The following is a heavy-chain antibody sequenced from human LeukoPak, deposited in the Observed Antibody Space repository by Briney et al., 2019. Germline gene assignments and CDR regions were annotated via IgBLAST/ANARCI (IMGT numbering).Heavy chain of an antibody. CDR2: VNPNSGGT. D-gene: IGHD6-13*01. CDR3: ARGRSGIAAAALEYFQH. V-gene: IGHV1-2*02. CDR1: GYTFTSYA. Sequence: ASVKVSCKASGYTFTSYAMNWVRQAPGQGLEWMGWVNPNSGGTNYAQKFQGRVTMTRDTSISTAYMELSRLRSDDTAVYYCARGRSGIAAAALEYFQHWGQGTLVTVSS. J-gene: IGHJ1*01.